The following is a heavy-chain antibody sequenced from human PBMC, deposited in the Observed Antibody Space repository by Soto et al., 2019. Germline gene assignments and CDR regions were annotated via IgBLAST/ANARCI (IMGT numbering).Heavy chain of an antibody. CDR1: GFTFSSYD. J-gene: IGHJ6*02. CDR3: ARVFSVDSSMVGSYYGMDV. Sequence: LRLSCAASGFTFSSYDMHWVRQATGKGLEWVSAIGTAGDTYYPGSVKGRFTISRENAKNSLYLQMNSLRAGDTAVYYCARVFSVDSSMVGSYYGMDVWGQGTTVTVSS. V-gene: IGHV3-13*01. D-gene: IGHD1-26*01. CDR2: IGTAGDT.